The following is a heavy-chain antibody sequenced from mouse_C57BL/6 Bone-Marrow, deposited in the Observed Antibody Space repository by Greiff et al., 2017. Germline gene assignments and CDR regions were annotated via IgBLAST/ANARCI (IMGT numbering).Heavy chain of an antibody. V-gene: IGHV1-75*01. D-gene: IGHD1-1*02. CDR2: IFPGSGST. CDR1: GYTFTDYY. Sequence: LVEPGASVKISCKASGYTFTDYYINWVKQRPGQGLEWIGWIFPGSGSTYYNEKFKGKATLTVDKSSSTAYMLRSSLTSEDSAVYFCARGGNPFAYWGQGTLVTVSA. CDR3: ARGGNPFAY. J-gene: IGHJ3*01.